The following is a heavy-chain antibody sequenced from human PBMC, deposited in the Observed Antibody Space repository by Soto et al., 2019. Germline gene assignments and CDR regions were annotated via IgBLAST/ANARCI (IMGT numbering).Heavy chain of an antibody. CDR1: GFTFSSYG. Sequence: GGSLRLSCAASGFTFSSYGMHWVRQAPCKALEWGAVISYDGSNKYYADSVKGRFTISRDNSKHTLYLQMNSLRAEDTAVYYCAKDLEEYYDFWSGPNPWGQGPLVTVSS. V-gene: IGHV3-30*18. CDR3: AKDLEEYYDFWSGPNP. CDR2: ISYDGSNK. J-gene: IGHJ5*02. D-gene: IGHD3-3*01.